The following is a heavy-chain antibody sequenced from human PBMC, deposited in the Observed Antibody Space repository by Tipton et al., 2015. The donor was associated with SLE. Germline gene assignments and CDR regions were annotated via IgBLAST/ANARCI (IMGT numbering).Heavy chain of an antibody. D-gene: IGHD6-6*01. J-gene: IGHJ6*03. CDR2: IFYGWST. V-gene: IGHV4-31*03. Sequence: LRLSCTVSGGSISSGGYYWSWIRQHPGKGLEWIGYIFYGWSTYYNPSLKSRVSMSVDTSKSQFSLKLTSVTAADTAVYYCARATGEYSSSFYYYMDVWGKGTTVTVSS. CDR1: GGSISSGGYY. CDR3: ARATGEYSSSFYYYMDV.